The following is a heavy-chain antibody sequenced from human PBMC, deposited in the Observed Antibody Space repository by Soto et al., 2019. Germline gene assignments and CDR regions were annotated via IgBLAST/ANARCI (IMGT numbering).Heavy chain of an antibody. J-gene: IGHJ4*02. V-gene: IGHV4-4*02. CDR1: GDSIKSSYW. Sequence: QVQLQESGPGLVKPSGTLSLICAVSGDSIKSSYWWSWVRQTPGKGLEWIGEVSQSGNTNYNPSHSRRLSISVDTSRKQFSLRLSSVTAADTAVYYCAKENTSLDTVRSHFDNWGKGILVTVS. CDR2: VSQSGNT. D-gene: IGHD4-17*01. CDR3: AKENTSLDTVRSHFDN.